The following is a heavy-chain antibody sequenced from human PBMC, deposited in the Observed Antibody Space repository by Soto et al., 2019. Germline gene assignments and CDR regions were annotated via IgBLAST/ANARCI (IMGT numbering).Heavy chain of an antibody. CDR1: GFTFSSYA. Sequence: EVQLLESGGGLVQPGGSLRLSCAASGFTFSSYAMSWVRQAPGKGLEWVSAISASGGSTYYADSVKGRFTISRDNSKNTLYLQMNSLRAEDTAVYYCAKEGAAATKAGGWFDPWGQGTLVTVPS. V-gene: IGHV3-23*01. J-gene: IGHJ5*02. CDR3: AKEGAAATKAGGWFDP. CDR2: ISASGGST. D-gene: IGHD6-13*01.